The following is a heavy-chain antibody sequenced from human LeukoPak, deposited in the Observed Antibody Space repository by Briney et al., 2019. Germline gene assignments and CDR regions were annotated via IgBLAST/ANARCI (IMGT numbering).Heavy chain of an antibody. J-gene: IGHJ3*02. V-gene: IGHV4-39*07. Sequence: PSETLSLTRTVSGGSISSSSYYWGWIRQPPGKGLEWIGSIYYSGSTYYNPSLKSRVTISVDTSKNQFSLKLSSVTAADTAVYYCARERSYYYDSSGPLGGSAAFDIWGQGTMVTVSS. CDR3: ARERSYYYDSSGPLGGSAAFDI. CDR2: IYYSGST. D-gene: IGHD3-22*01. CDR1: GGSISSSSYY.